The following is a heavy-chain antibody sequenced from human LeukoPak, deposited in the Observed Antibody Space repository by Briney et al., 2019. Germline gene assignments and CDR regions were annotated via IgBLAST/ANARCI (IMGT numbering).Heavy chain of an antibody. D-gene: IGHD3-10*01. CDR2: IKQDGNDK. CDR3: ARDASGVGIDY. CDR1: GFTFSNYW. V-gene: IGHV3-7*04. Sequence: GGSLRFSCAASGFTFSNYWMTWVRQAPGIGLEWVANIKQDGNDKYYVDSVKGRFTVSRDNAKNSLYLQMNSLRVEDTAVYYCARDASGVGIDYWGQGTLVTVSS. J-gene: IGHJ4*02.